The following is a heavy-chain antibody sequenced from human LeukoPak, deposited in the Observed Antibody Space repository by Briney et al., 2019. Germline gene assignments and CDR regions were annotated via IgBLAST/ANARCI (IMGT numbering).Heavy chain of an antibody. V-gene: IGHV3-23*01. D-gene: IGHD4-17*01. CDR3: AKGRDYGDYGVDY. CDR1: GFTFSSYA. CDR2: ISGSGGST. J-gene: IGHJ4*02. Sequence: GGSLRLSCAASGFTFSSYAMNWVRQAPGKGLEWVSVISGSGGSTYYADSVKGRFTISRDNSKNTLYLEMNTLRAEDTAVYYCAKGRDYGDYGVDYWDQGTLVTVSS.